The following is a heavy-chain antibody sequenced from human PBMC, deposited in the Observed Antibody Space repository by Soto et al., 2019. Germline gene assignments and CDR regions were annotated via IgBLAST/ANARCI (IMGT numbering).Heavy chain of an antibody. J-gene: IGHJ6*02. Sequence: PSETLSLTCTVSGGCISSYYWSWIRQPPGKGLEWIGYIYYSGSTNYNPSLKSRVTISVDTSKNQFSLKLSSVTAADTAVYYCARVSVRGVIHYYYYYGMDVWGQGTTVTVSS. CDR1: GGCISSYY. CDR2: IYYSGST. D-gene: IGHD3-10*01. V-gene: IGHV4-59*01. CDR3: ARVSVRGVIHYYYYYGMDV.